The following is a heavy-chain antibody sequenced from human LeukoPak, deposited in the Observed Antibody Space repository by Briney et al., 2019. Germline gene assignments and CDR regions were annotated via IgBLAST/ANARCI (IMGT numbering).Heavy chain of an antibody. D-gene: IGHD3-10*01. V-gene: IGHV3-30-3*01. J-gene: IGHJ4*02. CDR2: ISYDGSNK. CDR3: ARDIPVRYYGSGGFDY. CDR1: GFTFSSYW. Sequence: GGSLRLSCAASGFTFSSYWMSGVRQAPGRGLEWGAVISYDGSNKYYADSVKGRFTISRDNSKNTLYLQMNSLRAEDTAVYYCARDIPVRYYGSGGFDYWGQGTLVTVSS.